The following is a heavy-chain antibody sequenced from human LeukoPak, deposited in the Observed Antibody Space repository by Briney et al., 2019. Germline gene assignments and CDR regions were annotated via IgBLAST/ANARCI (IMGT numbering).Heavy chain of an antibody. Sequence: PGRSLRLSCAASGFTFSSYGMHWVRQAPGKGLEWVAVIWYDGSNKYCADSVKGRFTISRDNSKNTLYLQMNSLRAEDTAVYYCAKVGIAAAGPYFDYWGQGTLVTVSS. V-gene: IGHV3-33*06. CDR1: GFTFSSYG. CDR2: IWYDGSNK. CDR3: AKVGIAAAGPYFDY. D-gene: IGHD6-13*01. J-gene: IGHJ4*02.